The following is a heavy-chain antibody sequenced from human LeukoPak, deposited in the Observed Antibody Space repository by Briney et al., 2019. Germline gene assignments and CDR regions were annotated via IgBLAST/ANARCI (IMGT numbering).Heavy chain of an antibody. J-gene: IGHJ3*02. CDR2: IYGGGST. CDR1: GFTVSSNY. V-gene: IGHV3-66*01. CDR3: AKDLGDGDAFDI. Sequence: GGSLRLSCAASGFTVSSNYMSWVRHTPGKGLEWVSLIYGGGSTYYADSVKGRFTISRDNSKNTLYLQMNSLRAEDTAVYYCAKDLGDGDAFDIWGQGTMVTVSS. D-gene: IGHD3-16*01.